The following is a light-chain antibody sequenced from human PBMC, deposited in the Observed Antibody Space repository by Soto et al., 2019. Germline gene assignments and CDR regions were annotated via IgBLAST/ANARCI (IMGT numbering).Light chain of an antibody. CDR2: DVS. V-gene: IGLV2-14*01. Sequence: QSALTQPASVSGCPGQSITISCTGTSSDVGSYDYVSCYQQHPGKAPKLMIYDVSNRPSGVSNRFSGSKSGNTASLNISGLRAEDGAGYYCSSYTSSSTVVFGGGTKLTVL. CDR1: SSDVGSYDY. J-gene: IGLJ2*01. CDR3: SSYTSSSTVV.